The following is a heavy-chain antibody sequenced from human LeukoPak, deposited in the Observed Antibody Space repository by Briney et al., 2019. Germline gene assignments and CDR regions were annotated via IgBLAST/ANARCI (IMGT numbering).Heavy chain of an antibody. J-gene: IGHJ4*02. V-gene: IGHV4-59*01. CDR1: GGSISSYF. CDR2: MSNTGIT. D-gene: IGHD5-12*01. CDR3: AKASVATAVLFDS. Sequence: SETLSLTCTVSGGSISSYFWNWIRQPPGQGLEWIGYMSNTGITKNNPSLKSRVTISADTSKNQFSLNLKSVTAADTAVYYCAKASVATAVLFDSWGQGTLVAVSS.